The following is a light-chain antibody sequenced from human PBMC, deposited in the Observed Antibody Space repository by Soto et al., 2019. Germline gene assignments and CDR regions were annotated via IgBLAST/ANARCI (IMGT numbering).Light chain of an antibody. CDR3: TSYTSSTTYV. V-gene: IGLV2-14*01. CDR2: DVR. CDR1: SSDIGAYNY. Sequence: QSALTQPASVSGSLRQSITISCTGTSSDIGAYNYVSWYQQHPGKAPKLMIYDVRHRPSGVSNRFSGSKSGNTASLTISGLQAEDEADYYCTSYTSSTTYVFGSGTKLTVL. J-gene: IGLJ1*01.